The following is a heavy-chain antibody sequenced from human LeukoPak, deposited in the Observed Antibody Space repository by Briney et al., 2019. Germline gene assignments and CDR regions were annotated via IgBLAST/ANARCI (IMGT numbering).Heavy chain of an antibody. Sequence: ASVKVSCKASGYTFTDYYMHWVRQAPGQGFEWMGWINPNDGDTNYAQKFQGRVTMTRDTSISTAHMEVSRLRSDDTTVYYCARANFLYCSSSTCLFDYWGQGTLVTVSS. CDR3: ARANFLYCSSSTCLFDY. V-gene: IGHV1-2*02. J-gene: IGHJ4*02. CDR2: INPNDGDT. D-gene: IGHD2-2*01. CDR1: GYTFTDYY.